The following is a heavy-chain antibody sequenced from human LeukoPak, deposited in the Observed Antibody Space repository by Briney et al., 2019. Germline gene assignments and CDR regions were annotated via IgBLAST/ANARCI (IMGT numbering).Heavy chain of an antibody. CDR2: ISGSGGST. D-gene: IGHD3-3*01. J-gene: IGHJ4*02. CDR3: AIDHLSDYYFDY. CDR1: GFTFSSYA. Sequence: PGGSLRLSCAAAGFTFSSYAMSWVRQAPGKGLEWVSAISGSGGSTYYADSVKGRFTISRDNSKNTLYLQMNSLRAEDTAVYYCAIDHLSDYYFDYWGQGTLVTVSS. V-gene: IGHV3-23*01.